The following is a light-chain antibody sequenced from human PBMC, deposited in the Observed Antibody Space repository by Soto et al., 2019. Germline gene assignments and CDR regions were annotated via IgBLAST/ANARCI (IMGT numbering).Light chain of an antibody. CDR2: EVD. J-gene: IGLJ3*02. CDR1: SSDFGGYNY. Sequence: QSALTQPPSASGSPGQSVTISCTGTSSDFGGYNYVSWYQQHPGKAPKLMIYEVDKRPSGVPDRFSASKSGNTASLTVSGLQAEDEGDYYCASYAGSNNLVFGGGTKVTVL. CDR3: ASYAGSNNLV. V-gene: IGLV2-8*01.